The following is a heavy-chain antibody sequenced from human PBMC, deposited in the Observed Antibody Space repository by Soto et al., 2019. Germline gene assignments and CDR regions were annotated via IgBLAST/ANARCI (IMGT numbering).Heavy chain of an antibody. J-gene: IGHJ6*02. CDR3: ALCIDNVVVPGSYGMDV. Sequence: ASVKVSCKASGYTFTSYGISWVRQAPGQGLEWMGWISAYNGNTNYAQKLQGRVTMTTDTSTSTAYMELRSLRSDDTAVYYCALCIDNVVVPGSYGMDVWGQGTTVTVSS. CDR1: GYTFTSYG. V-gene: IGHV1-18*01. D-gene: IGHD2-2*01. CDR2: ISAYNGNT.